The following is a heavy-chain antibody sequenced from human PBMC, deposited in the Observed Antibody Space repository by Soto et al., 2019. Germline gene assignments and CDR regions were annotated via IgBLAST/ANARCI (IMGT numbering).Heavy chain of an antibody. CDR3: ARGHRSSSGYNCGMDV. CDR1: GGTFSSYA. CDR2: IIPIFGTA. D-gene: IGHD6-13*01. J-gene: IGHJ6*02. Sequence: SVKVSCKASGGTFSSYAISWVRQAPGQGLEWMGGIIPIFGTANYAQKFQGRVTITADKSTSTAYMELSSLRSEDTAVYYCARGHRSSSGYNCGMDVWGQGTTVTVSS. V-gene: IGHV1-69*06.